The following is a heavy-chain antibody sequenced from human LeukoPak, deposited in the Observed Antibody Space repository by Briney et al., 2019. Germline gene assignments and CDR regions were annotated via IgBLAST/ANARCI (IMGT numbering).Heavy chain of an antibody. V-gene: IGHV3-64*01. CDR3: ARDWAISLALYFDY. Sequence: GGSLRLSCAASGFTFSTYAMHWVRQAPGKRLECISSISSNGDNTYYAKSVKGRFTISRDNSKNSLYLQMNSLRAEDTAVYYCARDWAISLALYFDYWGQGTLVTVSS. CDR1: GFTFSTYA. J-gene: IGHJ4*02. D-gene: IGHD2/OR15-2a*01. CDR2: ISSNGDNT.